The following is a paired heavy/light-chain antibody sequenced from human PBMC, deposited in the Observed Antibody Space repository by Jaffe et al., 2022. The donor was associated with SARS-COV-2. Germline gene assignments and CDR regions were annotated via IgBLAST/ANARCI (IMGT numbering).Heavy chain of an antibody. CDR1: RFSFSNYA. J-gene: IGHJ6*02. CDR2: ISGSGGRT. CDR3: VKEKATESYGGMEV. V-gene: IGHV3-23*01. D-gene: IGHD3-10*01. Sequence: EVQLLESGGGLVQPGGSLRLSCAASRFSFSNYAMAWVRQVPGKGLEWVSSISGSGGRTYYLASVKGRFTISRDNSKNTLYLQMNSLRAGDTAVYYCVKEKATESYGGMEVWGQGTSVTVSS.
Light chain of an antibody. Sequence: DVVMTQSPLSLPVTLGQPASISCRSSQSLVFSDGDTYLHWFHQRPGQSPRRLIYKVSNRDSGVPDRFSGSGSGTDFTLKISRVEAEDVGLYYCLQGTHWPLTFGPGTKMDI. CDR1: QSLVFSDGDTY. J-gene: IGKJ3*01. CDR2: KVS. V-gene: IGKV2-30*01. CDR3: LQGTHWPLT.